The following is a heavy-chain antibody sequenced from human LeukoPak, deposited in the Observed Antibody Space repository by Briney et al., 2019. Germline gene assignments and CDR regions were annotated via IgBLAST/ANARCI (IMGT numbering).Heavy chain of an antibody. CDR3: ARAHSSYYDSSGFYY. Sequence: GGSLRLSCAASGFTFSSYWMHWVRQAPGKGLVWVSRINSDGSSTSYADSVKGRFTISRDNAKNTLYLQMNSLRAEDTAVYYCARAHSSYYDSSGFYYWGQGTLDTVSS. D-gene: IGHD3-22*01. CDR1: GFTFSSYW. CDR2: INSDGSST. V-gene: IGHV3-74*01. J-gene: IGHJ4*02.